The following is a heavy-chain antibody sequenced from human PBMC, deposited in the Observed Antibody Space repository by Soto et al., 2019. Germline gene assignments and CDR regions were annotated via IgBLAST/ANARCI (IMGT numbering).Heavy chain of an antibody. J-gene: IGHJ5*02. CDR1: GGSISSGGYY. CDR2: IYYSGST. CDR3: ARGVAARLYNWFDP. Sequence: QVQLQESGPGLVKPSQTLSLTCTVSGGSISSGGYYWSWIRQHPGKGLEWIGYIYYSGSTYYNPSLKSRVTRAVDTSKNQFSLKLSSVTAADTAVYYCARGVAARLYNWFDPWGQGTLVTVSS. V-gene: IGHV4-31*03. D-gene: IGHD6-6*01.